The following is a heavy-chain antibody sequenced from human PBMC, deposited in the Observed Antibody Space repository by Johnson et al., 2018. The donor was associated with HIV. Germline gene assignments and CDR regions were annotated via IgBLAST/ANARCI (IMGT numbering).Heavy chain of an antibody. CDR3: ARPIARGASDI. CDR1: GFNFSSHW. J-gene: IGHJ3*02. D-gene: IGHD3-10*01. V-gene: IGHV3-30-3*01. CDR2: ISDDGSNK. Sequence: QVQLVESGGGSLQSGGSLRLSCAASGFNFSSHWMHWVRQSPGKGLVWVAVISDDGSNKYYADSVKGRFTISRDNSKNTLYLQMNSLRVEDTAVYYCARPIARGASDIWGQGTMVTVSS.